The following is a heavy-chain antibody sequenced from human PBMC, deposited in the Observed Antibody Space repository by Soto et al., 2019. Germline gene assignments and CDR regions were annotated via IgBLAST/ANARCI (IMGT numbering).Heavy chain of an antibody. V-gene: IGHV3-23*01. CDR3: ALKIVGCTSRPKHWYFHL. Sequence: EVQLLESGGALVQPGGSLRLSCAGSGFTFINYAMNWVRQAPGKGLEWVSAISGGGDAAFFPDSVRGRFTISRDNSKNSVTRQMNSLGVDATALYYGALKIVGCTSRPKHWYFHLWGRGTLVTVSS. J-gene: IGHJ2*01. CDR2: ISGGGDAA. CDR1: GFTFINYA. D-gene: IGHD2-21*01.